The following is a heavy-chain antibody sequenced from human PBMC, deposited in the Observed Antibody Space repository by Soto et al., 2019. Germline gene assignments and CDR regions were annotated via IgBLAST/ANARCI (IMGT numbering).Heavy chain of an antibody. CDR2: ISGSGGST. J-gene: IGHJ1*01. Sequence: EVQLLESGGGLVQPGGSLRLSCAASGFTFSSYAMSWVRQPPGKGLEWVSAISGSGGSTYYADSVKGRFTISRDNSKNTLYLQMNSLRAEDTAVYYGAKAHIQQQLTRAEYFQHWGQGTLVTFSS. CDR1: GFTFSSYA. V-gene: IGHV3-23*01. D-gene: IGHD6-13*01. CDR3: AKAHIQQQLTRAEYFQH.